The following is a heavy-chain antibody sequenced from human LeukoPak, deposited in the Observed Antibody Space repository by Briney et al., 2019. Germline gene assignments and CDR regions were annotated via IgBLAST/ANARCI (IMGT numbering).Heavy chain of an antibody. CDR2: IYTSGST. CDR3: ASEGLWFGELSWFDP. D-gene: IGHD3-10*01. CDR1: GGSISSYY. V-gene: IGHV4-4*07. J-gene: IGHJ5*02. Sequence: SETLSLTCTVSGGSISSYYWSWIRQPAGKGLEWIGRIYTSGSTNYNPSLKSRVTMSVDTSKNQFSLKLSSVTAADTAVYYRASEGLWFGELSWFDPWGQGTLVTVSS.